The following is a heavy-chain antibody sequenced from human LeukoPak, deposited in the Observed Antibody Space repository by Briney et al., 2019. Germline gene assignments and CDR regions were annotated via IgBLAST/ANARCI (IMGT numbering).Heavy chain of an antibody. Sequence: PGGSLRLSCAASNLMFSNYDMNWVRQAPGKGLEWVSSISSSSSYIYYADSVKGRFTISRDNAKNSLYLQMNSLRAEDTAVYYCARDHPTTVPTVGGPFDYWGQGTLVTVSS. CDR2: ISSSSSYI. D-gene: IGHD4-17*01. CDR1: NLMFSNYD. CDR3: ARDHPTTVPTVGGPFDY. J-gene: IGHJ4*02. V-gene: IGHV3-21*01.